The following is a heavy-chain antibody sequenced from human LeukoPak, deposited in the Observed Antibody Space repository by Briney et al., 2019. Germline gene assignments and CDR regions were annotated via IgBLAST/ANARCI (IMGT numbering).Heavy chain of an antibody. V-gene: IGHV4-38-2*02. CDR3: ARVPGATRSRTAYFDY. D-gene: IGHD1-26*01. Sequence: PSETLSLTCTVSGYSISSGYYWGWIRQPPGKGREWIGSIYHSGSTNYNPSLKSRVTISVDTSKNQFSLKLSSVTAADTAVYYCARVPGATRSRTAYFDYWGQGTLVTVSS. CDR2: IYHSGST. CDR1: GYSISSGYY. J-gene: IGHJ4*02.